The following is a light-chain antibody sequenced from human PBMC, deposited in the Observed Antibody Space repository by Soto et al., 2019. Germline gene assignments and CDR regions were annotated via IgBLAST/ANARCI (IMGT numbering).Light chain of an antibody. Sequence: IVLTHSPSTLPLSPGERATLSCRASQRVSSYLAWYQQQPRQAPRLLIYDASNRATGIPDRFIGSGSGTDYTPPISRLEHEDFAVYYCQHYVTSLTTFGQGTKVDIK. J-gene: IGKJ1*01. CDR1: QRVSSY. CDR3: QHYVTSLTT. CDR2: DAS. V-gene: IGKV3-11*01.